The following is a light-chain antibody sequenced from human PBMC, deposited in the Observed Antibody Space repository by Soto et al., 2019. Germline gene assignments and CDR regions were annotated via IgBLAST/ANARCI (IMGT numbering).Light chain of an antibody. CDR2: VNN. Sequence: QPVLTQPPSVSGAPGQRVTISCTGSSSNIGAGYDVHWYQQLPGTAPKLLVYVNNNRPSGVPDRFSGSKSGTSASLAITGLQAEDEAEYYCQTYDSSLSGVLFGGGTKVTVL. CDR1: SSNIGAGYD. J-gene: IGLJ2*01. V-gene: IGLV1-40*01. CDR3: QTYDSSLSGVL.